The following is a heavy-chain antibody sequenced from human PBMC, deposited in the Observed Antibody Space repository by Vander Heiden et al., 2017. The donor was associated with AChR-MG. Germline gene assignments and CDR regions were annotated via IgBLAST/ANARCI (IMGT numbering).Heavy chain of an antibody. CDR2: IKSNSDGGIT. J-gene: IGHJ5*02. Sequence: DVHLVESGGGLVKPGGSLRLSCAVSGFTFKDDWMNWVRQAPGKGLEWIGRIKSNSDGGITDHAAPVKGRFTISRDDSKNTLYLQMDSLKTEDTGVYYCTTLSLWNYVLETWGQGSLVTVSS. CDR3: TTLSLWNYVLET. CDR1: GFTFKDDW. D-gene: IGHD1-7*01. V-gene: IGHV3-15*01.